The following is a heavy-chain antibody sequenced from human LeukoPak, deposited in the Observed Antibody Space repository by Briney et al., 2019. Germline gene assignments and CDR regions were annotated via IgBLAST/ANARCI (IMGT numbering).Heavy chain of an antibody. CDR1: GFTFSSYS. CDR3: ARDQGGNWFDP. J-gene: IGHJ5*02. CDR2: ISSSGSTI. V-gene: IGHV3-48*04. Sequence: PGGSLRLSCAASGFTFSSYSMNWVRQAPGKGLEWVSYISSSGSTIYYADSVKGRFTISRDNAKNSLYLQMNSLRAEDTAVYYCARDQGGNWFDPWGQGTLVTVPS.